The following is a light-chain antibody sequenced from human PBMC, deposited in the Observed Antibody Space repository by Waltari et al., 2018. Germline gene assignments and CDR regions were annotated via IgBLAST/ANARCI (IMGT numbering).Light chain of an antibody. CDR2: EAS. J-gene: IGKJ2*01. CDR3: QQYDNPPYT. Sequence: DIQMTQSPSSLSASVGDRVTVTCQASQDISTYLYWYQQTPGKAPKLLVYEASSLEPGVPSRFSASGSGTDFTLTINGLQTEDFATYYCQQYDNPPYTFGQGTRLEIK. CDR1: QDISTY. V-gene: IGKV1-33*01.